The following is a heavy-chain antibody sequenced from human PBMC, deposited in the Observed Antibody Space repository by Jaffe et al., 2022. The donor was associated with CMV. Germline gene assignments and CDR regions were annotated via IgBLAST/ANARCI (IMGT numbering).Heavy chain of an antibody. V-gene: IGHV1-2*02. CDR3: ARLDNAFLRPPRGYYYYGMDV. CDR2: INPNSGGT. Sequence: QVQLVQSGAEVKKPGASVKVSCKASGYTFTGYYMHWVRQAPGQGLEWMGWINPNSGGTNYAQKFQGRVTMTRDTSISTAYMELSRLRSDDTAVYYCARLDNAFLRPPRGYYYYGMDVWGQGTTVTVSS. J-gene: IGHJ6*02. CDR1: GYTFTGYY. D-gene: IGHD4-17*01.